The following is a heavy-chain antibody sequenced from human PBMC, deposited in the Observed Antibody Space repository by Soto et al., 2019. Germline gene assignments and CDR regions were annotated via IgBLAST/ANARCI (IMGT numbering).Heavy chain of an antibody. CDR2: ISAYNGNT. Sequence: QVQLVQSGAEVKKPGASVKVSCTASGYTFYSYFISWVRQVPGQGLEWMGWISAYNGNTNYAQNLLCRVTITTDTSTSTAYIELMSLRSDDTAVYYCARDLPPVDYWCQGTLVTVSS. J-gene: IGHJ4*02. CDR1: GYTFYSYF. V-gene: IGHV1-18*01. CDR3: ARDLPPVDY.